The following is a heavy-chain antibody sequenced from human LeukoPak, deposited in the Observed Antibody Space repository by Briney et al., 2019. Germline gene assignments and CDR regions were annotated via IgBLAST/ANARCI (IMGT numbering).Heavy chain of an antibody. V-gene: IGHV4-38-2*01. CDR2: IYHSGST. J-gene: IGHJ4*02. CDR1: GYSISSGYY. D-gene: IGHD3-22*01. CDR3: ARYYYDSSGYYFFDY. Sequence: PSETLSLTCAVSGYSISSGYYWGWIRQPPGKGLEWIGSIYHSGSTYYNPSLKSRVTISADTSKNQFSLKLSSVTAADTAVYYCARYYYDSSGYYFFDYWGQGTLVTVSS.